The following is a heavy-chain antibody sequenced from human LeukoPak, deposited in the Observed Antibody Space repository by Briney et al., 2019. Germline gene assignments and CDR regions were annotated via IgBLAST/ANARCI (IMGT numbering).Heavy chain of an antibody. CDR2: IDTNTGNP. CDR3: ARESGHSSSP. D-gene: IGHD6-13*01. J-gene: IGHJ5*02. V-gene: IGHV7-4-1*02. Sequence: GASVKVSCKASGYTFTTYPINWVRQAPGQGLEWMGWIDTNTGNPTYAQGFTGRFVFSLNTSVSTAYLQISSLKAEDTAVYYCARESGHSSSPWGQGTLVTVSS. CDR1: GYTFTTYP.